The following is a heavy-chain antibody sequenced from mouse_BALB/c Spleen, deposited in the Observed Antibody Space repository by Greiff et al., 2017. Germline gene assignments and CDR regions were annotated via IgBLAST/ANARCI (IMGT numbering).Heavy chain of an antibody. Sequence: DVMLVESGGGLVQPGGSRKLSCAASGFTFSSFGMHWVRQSPEKGLEWVAYISSGSSTIYYADTVKGRFTISRDNPKNTLFLQMTSLRSEDTAMYYYARGSSYNYAMDYWGQGTSVTVSS. J-gene: IGHJ4*01. CDR2: ISSGSSTI. V-gene: IGHV5-17*02. CDR3: ARGSSYNYAMDY. CDR1: GFTFSSFG. D-gene: IGHD1-1*01.